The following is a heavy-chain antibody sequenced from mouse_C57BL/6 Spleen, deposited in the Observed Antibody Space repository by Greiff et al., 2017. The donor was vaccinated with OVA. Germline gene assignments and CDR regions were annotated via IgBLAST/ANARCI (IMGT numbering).Heavy chain of an antibody. Sequence: EVHLVESGPGMVKPSQSLSLTCTVTGYSITSGYDWHWIRHFPGNKLEWMGYISYSGSTNYNPSLKSRISITHDTSKNHFFLKLNSVTTEDTATYYCARGGYYYAMDYWGQGTSVTVSS. CDR2: ISYSGST. CDR3: ARGGYYYAMDY. V-gene: IGHV3-1*01. CDR1: GYSITSGYD. J-gene: IGHJ4*01.